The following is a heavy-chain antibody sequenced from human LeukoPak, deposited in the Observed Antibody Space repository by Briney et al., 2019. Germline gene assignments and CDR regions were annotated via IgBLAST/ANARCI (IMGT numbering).Heavy chain of an antibody. Sequence: SETLSLTCAVYGGSFSGYYWSWIRQPPGKGLEWIGEINHSGSTNYNPSLKSRVTISVDTSKNQFSLKLSSVTAADTAVYYCASVTSDYKNYYYYYMDVWGKGTTVTVSS. CDR1: GGSFSGYY. V-gene: IGHV4-34*01. D-gene: IGHD4-11*01. J-gene: IGHJ6*03. CDR2: INHSGST. CDR3: ASVTSDYKNYYYYYMDV.